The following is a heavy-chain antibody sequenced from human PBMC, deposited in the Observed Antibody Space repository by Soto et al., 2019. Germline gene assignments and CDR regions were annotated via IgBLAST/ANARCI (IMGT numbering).Heavy chain of an antibody. D-gene: IGHD3-3*01. Sequence: PSETLSLTCTVSGGSICSGGYYWSWIRQHPGKGLEWIGYIYYSGSTYYNPSLKSRVTISVDTSKNQFSLKLSSVTAADTAVYYCAGNHYDFWSGGARSNWFDPWGQGTLVTLSS. CDR2: IYYSGST. J-gene: IGHJ5*02. V-gene: IGHV4-31*03. CDR1: GGSICSGGYY. CDR3: AGNHYDFWSGGARSNWFDP.